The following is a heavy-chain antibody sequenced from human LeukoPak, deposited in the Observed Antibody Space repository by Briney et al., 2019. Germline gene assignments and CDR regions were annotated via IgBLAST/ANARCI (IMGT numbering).Heavy chain of an antibody. CDR1: GGTFSSYA. CDR3: AMRPRSISWFAEYFQH. D-gene: IGHD6-13*01. V-gene: IGHV1-69*13. J-gene: IGHJ1*01. Sequence: SVKVSCKASGGTFSSYAISWVRQAPGQGLEWMGGIIPIFGTANYAQKFQGRVTITADESTSTAYMELSSLRSEDTAVYYCAMRPRSISWFAEYFQHWRQGTLVTVSS. CDR2: IIPIFGTA.